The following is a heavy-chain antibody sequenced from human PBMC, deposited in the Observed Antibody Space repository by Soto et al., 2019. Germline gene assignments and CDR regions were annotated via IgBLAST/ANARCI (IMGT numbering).Heavy chain of an antibody. D-gene: IGHD2-2*01. J-gene: IGHJ4*02. CDR1: GGSISSSSYY. CDR2: IYYSGST. V-gene: IGHV4-39*01. CDR3: AGGIVVVPAAVFDY. Sequence: SETLSLTCTVSGGSISSSSYYWGWIRQPPGKGLEWIGSIYYSGSTYYNPSLKSRVTISVDTSKNQFSLKLSSVTAADTAVYYCAGGIVVVPAAVFDYWGQGTLVTVSS.